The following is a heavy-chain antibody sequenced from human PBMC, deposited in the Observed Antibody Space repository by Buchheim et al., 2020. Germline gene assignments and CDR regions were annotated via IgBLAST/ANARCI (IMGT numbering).Heavy chain of an antibody. CDR3: ARDAIYCTNGVCYDFDY. CDR1: GFTFSSYG. V-gene: IGHV3-33*01. CDR2: IWYDGSNK. J-gene: IGHJ4*02. D-gene: IGHD2-8*01. Sequence: QVQLVESGGGVVQPGRSLRLSCAASGFTFSSYGMHWVRQAPGKGLEWVAVIWYDGSNKYYADSVKGRFTISRDNSKNTLYLQMNSLRAEDTAVYCCARDAIYCTNGVCYDFDYWGQGTL.